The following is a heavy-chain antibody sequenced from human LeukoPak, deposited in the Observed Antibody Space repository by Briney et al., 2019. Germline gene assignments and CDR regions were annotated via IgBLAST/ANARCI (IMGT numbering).Heavy chain of an antibody. D-gene: IGHD3-22*01. CDR3: ATSYDSSGCD. V-gene: IGHV3-7*01. CDR2: IKQDGSIQ. J-gene: IGHJ4*02. CDR1: GFTFSSFW. Sequence: GGSLRLSCTASGFTFSSFWMAWVRQAPGKGLEWVANIKQDGSIQHYGDSVKGRFTISRDNAKNSLYLQMNNLRAEDTALYYCATSYDSSGCDWGQGTLVTFSS.